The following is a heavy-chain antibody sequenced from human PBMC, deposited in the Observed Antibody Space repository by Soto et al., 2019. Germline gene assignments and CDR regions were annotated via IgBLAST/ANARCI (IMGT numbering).Heavy chain of an antibody. D-gene: IGHD5-12*01. CDR1: GFTFADYT. CDR3: AKDMGSGYDLPDY. J-gene: IGHJ4*02. Sequence: EVQLVEAGGVVVQPGGSLRLSCAASGFTFADYTMHWVRQAPGKGLEWVSLISWDGGSTYYADSVKGRFTISRDNSKNSLYLQMNSLRTEDTALYYCAKDMGSGYDLPDYWGQGTLVTVSS. CDR2: ISWDGGST. V-gene: IGHV3-43*01.